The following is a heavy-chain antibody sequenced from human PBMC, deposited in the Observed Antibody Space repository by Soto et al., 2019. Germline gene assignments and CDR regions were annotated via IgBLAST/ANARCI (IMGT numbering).Heavy chain of an antibody. CDR1: GYTFTSYG. J-gene: IGHJ4*02. Sequence: QVQLVQSGAEVKKPGDSVKVSCKASGYTFTSYGISWVRQAPGQGLEWMGWISAYNGNTNYAQKLQGRVTMTTDTSTSTDYMELMSLRSDYTDVYYCARELVIVLMVYAPFDYWGQGTLVTVSS. V-gene: IGHV1-18*01. D-gene: IGHD2-8*01. CDR3: ARELVIVLMVYAPFDY. CDR2: ISAYNGNT.